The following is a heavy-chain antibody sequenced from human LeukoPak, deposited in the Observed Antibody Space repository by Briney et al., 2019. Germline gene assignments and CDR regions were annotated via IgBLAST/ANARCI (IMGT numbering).Heavy chain of an antibody. Sequence: GGSRRLSCAASGFTFSSYSMNWVRQAPGKGLEWVSSISSSSSYIYYADSVKGRFTISRDNAKNSLYLQMNSLRAEDTAVYYCARGAPGDSSGYYYNGYWGQGTLVTVSS. J-gene: IGHJ4*02. D-gene: IGHD3-22*01. CDR1: GFTFSSYS. CDR2: ISSSSSYI. V-gene: IGHV3-21*01. CDR3: ARGAPGDSSGYYYNGY.